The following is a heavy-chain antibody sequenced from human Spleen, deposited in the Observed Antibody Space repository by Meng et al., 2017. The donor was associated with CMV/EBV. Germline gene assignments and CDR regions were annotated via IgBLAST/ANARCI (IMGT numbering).Heavy chain of an antibody. J-gene: IGHJ4*02. Sequence: SGPTLVKPTQTLTLTCTFSGFSLSTSGVGVGWIRQPPGKALEWLALIYWNDDKRYSPSLKSRLTITKDISRNRVVFTMTNMDPVDTATYYCAHRPPGDQLSQFYFDYWGQGTLVTVSS. V-gene: IGHV2-5*01. CDR3: AHRPPGDQLSQFYFDY. D-gene: IGHD2-2*01. CDR2: IYWNDDK. CDR1: GFSLSTSGVG.